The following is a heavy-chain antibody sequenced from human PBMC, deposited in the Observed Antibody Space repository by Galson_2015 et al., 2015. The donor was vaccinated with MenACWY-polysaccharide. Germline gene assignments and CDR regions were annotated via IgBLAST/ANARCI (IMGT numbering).Heavy chain of an antibody. CDR3: ARGGRAASNRNWFDP. CDR2: ISYDGGT. J-gene: IGHJ5*02. Sequence: LSLTCTVSGDSITSGGYFWSWIRQHPGEGLEWIASISYDGGTYYNPSLKSRVTISVDTPNNQFSLKLSSVTAADTAVYYCARGGRAASNRNWFDPWGQGTLVTVSS. CDR1: GDSITSGGYF. V-gene: IGHV4-31*03. D-gene: IGHD3-16*01.